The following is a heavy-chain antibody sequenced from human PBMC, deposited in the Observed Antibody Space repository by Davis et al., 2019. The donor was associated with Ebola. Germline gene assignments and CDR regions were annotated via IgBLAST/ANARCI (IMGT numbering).Heavy chain of an antibody. CDR1: GGSISSYY. V-gene: IGHV4-59*08. CDR3: ARLEDCSGGSCRDY. Sequence: SETLSLTCTVSGGSISSYYWSWIRQPPGKGLEWIGYISSSGSTNYNSSLESRVTISVDTSKNQFSLKLRSVTAADTAVYYCARLEDCSGGSCRDYWGQGTLVTVSS. CDR2: ISSSGST. J-gene: IGHJ4*02. D-gene: IGHD2-15*01.